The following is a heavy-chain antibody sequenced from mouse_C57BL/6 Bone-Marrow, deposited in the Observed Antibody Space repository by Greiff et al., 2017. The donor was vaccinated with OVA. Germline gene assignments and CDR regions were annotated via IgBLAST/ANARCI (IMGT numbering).Heavy chain of an antibody. CDR3: ARHGITTVVATGFDY. J-gene: IGHJ2*01. V-gene: IGHV1-54*01. Sequence: VQGVESGAELVRPGTSVKVSCKASGYAFTNYLIEWVKQRPGQGLEWIGVINPGSGGTNYNEKFKGKATLTADKSSSTAYMQLSSLTSEDSAVYFCARHGITTVVATGFDYWGQGTTLTVSS. CDR1: GYAFTNYL. CDR2: INPGSGGT. D-gene: IGHD1-1*01.